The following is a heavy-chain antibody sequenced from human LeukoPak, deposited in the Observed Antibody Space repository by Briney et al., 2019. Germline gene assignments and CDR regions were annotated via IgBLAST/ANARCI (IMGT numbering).Heavy chain of an antibody. Sequence: KPGGSLRLSCAASGFTFSSYSMNWVRQAPGKGLEWVSSISSSNSYIYYADSVKGRFTISRDNAKNSLYLQMNSLRAEDTAVYYCARDLAPSYYDILTGFDYWGQGTLVTVSS. CDR1: GFTFSSYS. CDR3: ARDLAPSYYDILTGFDY. D-gene: IGHD3-9*01. J-gene: IGHJ4*02. CDR2: ISSSNSYI. V-gene: IGHV3-21*01.